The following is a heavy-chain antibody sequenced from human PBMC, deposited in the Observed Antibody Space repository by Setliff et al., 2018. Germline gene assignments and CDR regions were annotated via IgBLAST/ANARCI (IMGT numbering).Heavy chain of an antibody. Sequence: PGESLTISCKGSGYSFTDYWIGWVRQMPGEGLEWMGIIHPSNSDTVYSPSFQGQVTISADRSITTAYLQWSSLKASDTAIYYRARNRVALYDAFDIWGQGTMVTVSS. V-gene: IGHV5-51*01. CDR1: GYSFTDYW. CDR3: ARNRVALYDAFDI. CDR2: IHPSNSDT. J-gene: IGHJ3*02. D-gene: IGHD5-12*01.